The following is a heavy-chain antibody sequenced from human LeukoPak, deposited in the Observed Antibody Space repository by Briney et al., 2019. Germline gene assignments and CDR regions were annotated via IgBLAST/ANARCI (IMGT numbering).Heavy chain of an antibody. V-gene: IGHV4-31*03. CDR1: GGSISSGGYY. CDR3: ARLLIKLELLLNWFDP. CDR2: IYYSGST. J-gene: IGHJ5*02. D-gene: IGHD1-7*01. Sequence: NPSETLSLTCTVSGGSISSGGYYWSWIRQHPGKGLEWIGYIYYSGSTYYNPSLKSRVTISVDTSKNQFSLKLSSVTAADTAVYYCARLLIKLELLLNWFDPWGQGTLVTVSS.